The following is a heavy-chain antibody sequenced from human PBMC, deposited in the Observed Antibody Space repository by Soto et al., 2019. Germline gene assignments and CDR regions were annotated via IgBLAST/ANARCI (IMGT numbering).Heavy chain of an antibody. Sequence: PSETLSLTCAVYGGSFSGYYWSWIRQPPGKGLEWIGEINHSGSTNYNPSLKSRVTISVDTSKNQFPLKLSSVTAADTAVYYCARVGDSRFDWGQGTLVTVSS. J-gene: IGHJ4*02. V-gene: IGHV4-34*01. CDR3: ARVGDSRFD. D-gene: IGHD4-17*01. CDR1: GGSFSGYY. CDR2: INHSGST.